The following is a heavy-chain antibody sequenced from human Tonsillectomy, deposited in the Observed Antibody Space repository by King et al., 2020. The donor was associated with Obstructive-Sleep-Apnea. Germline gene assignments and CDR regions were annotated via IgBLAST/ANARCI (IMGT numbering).Heavy chain of an antibody. CDR2: TRFDGSIK. CDR1: GFTFSSYG. Sequence: QLVQSGGGVVQPGGSLRLSCAASGFTFSSYGMHWVRQAPGKGLEWVAFTRFDGSIKYYPDSVKGRFTISRDNSKNTLYLQMNSLRAEDTAVYYCAKDVATTQGSDAFDIWGQGTTVTVSS. V-gene: IGHV3-30*02. J-gene: IGHJ3*02. D-gene: IGHD2-15*01. CDR3: AKDVATTQGSDAFDI.